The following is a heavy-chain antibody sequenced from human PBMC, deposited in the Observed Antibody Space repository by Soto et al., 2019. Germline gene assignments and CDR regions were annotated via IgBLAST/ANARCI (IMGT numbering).Heavy chain of an antibody. J-gene: IGHJ4*02. CDR1: GFTVSSNY. D-gene: IGHD3-22*01. CDR3: ATSPYYYIFDS. Sequence: EVQLVESGGGLVQPGGSLRLYCAASGFTVSSNYMSWVRQVPGKGLEWVSIVYTVGSTYYADSVKGRFTVSRDDSKNTLYLQMNSLRAEDTAVYNCATSPYYYIFDSWGQGTLVTVSS. CDR2: VYTVGST. V-gene: IGHV3-66*01.